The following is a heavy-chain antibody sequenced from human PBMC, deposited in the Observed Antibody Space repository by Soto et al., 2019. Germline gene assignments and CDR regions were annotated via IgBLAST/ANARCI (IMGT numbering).Heavy chain of an antibody. V-gene: IGHV1-18*04. J-gene: IGHJ4*02. CDR1: GYTFSNYG. Sequence: VPSVKVACKAAGYTFSNYGVTWVRQAAGQALEWMGCISKYNDDTNYAQNLQGRITLTTDTSTSTAYMELRSLTLDDTALYFCARGDILTGYFDFWGQGTLVTVSS. CDR3: ARGDILTGYFDF. CDR2: ISKYNDDT. D-gene: IGHD3-9*01.